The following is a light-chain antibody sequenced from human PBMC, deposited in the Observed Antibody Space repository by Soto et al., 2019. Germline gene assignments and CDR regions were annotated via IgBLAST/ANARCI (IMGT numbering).Light chain of an antibody. CDR2: GAS. J-gene: IGKJ1*01. Sequence: EIVLTQSPATLSVSPGERATLSCRASPGVSTNLAWYQQKPGQGPRLLMYGASTSATGIPARFSGSGSGTEFTLNISSLQPEDFARYYCQQYNNWPPRGTFGQGTKVEFK. V-gene: IGKV3-15*01. CDR3: QQYNNWPPRGT. CDR1: PGVSTN.